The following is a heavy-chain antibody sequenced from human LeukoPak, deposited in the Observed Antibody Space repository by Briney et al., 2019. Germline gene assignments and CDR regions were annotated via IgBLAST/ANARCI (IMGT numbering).Heavy chain of an antibody. CDR2: MSPDSGKT. Sequence: ASVKVPCKASGYTFTSYGISWVRQATGQGLEWMGWMSPDSGKTGYAQKFQGRVTMTRNTSISTAYLDLSSLTSEDTAVYYCARVSMRVRGARRFDPWGQGTLVTVSS. V-gene: IGHV1-8*02. CDR1: GYTFTSYG. J-gene: IGHJ5*02. CDR3: ARVSMRVRGARRFDP. D-gene: IGHD3-10*01.